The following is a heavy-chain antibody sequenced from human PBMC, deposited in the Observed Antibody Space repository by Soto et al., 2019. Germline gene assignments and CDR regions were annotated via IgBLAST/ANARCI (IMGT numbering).Heavy chain of an antibody. CDR1: GFTFSPYS. J-gene: IGHJ4*02. Sequence: EVHLVESGGGLVQPGGSLRLSCGASGFTFSPYSMNWVRQAPGKGLEWISYIGSGGSPIYYADSVEGRFTISRDNAKSMLHLQMNSLRDEDTTVYYCAAEIIRSALHYDYWGQGSLVTVSS. V-gene: IGHV3-48*02. CDR2: IGSGGSPI. D-gene: IGHD2-15*01. CDR3: AAEIIRSALHYDY.